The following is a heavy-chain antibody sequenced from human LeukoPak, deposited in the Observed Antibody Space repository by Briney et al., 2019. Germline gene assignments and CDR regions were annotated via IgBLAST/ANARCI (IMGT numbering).Heavy chain of an antibody. V-gene: IGHV3-23*01. J-gene: IGHJ4*02. CDR2: ISGSGGTT. Sequence: GGSLRLSCAASGFTFSSYAMSWVRQAPGRGLEWVSSISGSGGTTNYADSVKGRFTISRDNSKNILFLQMNSLRAEDTAVYYCAKGACSGVSRYRFDCWGQGALVTVSS. CDR1: GFTFSSYA. CDR3: AKGACSGVSRYRFDC. D-gene: IGHD2-15*01.